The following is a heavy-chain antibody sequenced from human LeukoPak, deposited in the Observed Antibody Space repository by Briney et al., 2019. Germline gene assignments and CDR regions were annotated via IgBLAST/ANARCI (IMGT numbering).Heavy chain of an antibody. V-gene: IGHV4-61*02. CDR2: IYVRGST. D-gene: IGHD3-22*01. Sequence: PSETLSLTCTVSGDSISSGSYYWTWIRQPAGKELEWIGRIYVRGSTDYNPSLKSRVTISLDTSKNQISLKLSSVTAADTAVYYCARVTGYMIEDYFDYWGQGTLVTVSS. J-gene: IGHJ4*02. CDR3: ARVTGYMIEDYFDY. CDR1: GDSISSGSYY.